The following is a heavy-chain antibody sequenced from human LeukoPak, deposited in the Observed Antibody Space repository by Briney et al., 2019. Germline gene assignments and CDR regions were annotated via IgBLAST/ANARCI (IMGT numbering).Heavy chain of an antibody. CDR2: ISSSSSYI. J-gene: IGHJ5*02. V-gene: IGHV3-21*01. D-gene: IGHD3-10*01. Sequence: GGSLQLSFSAPGFPFNSYSMKWGRPAPGEGLEWVSSISSSSSYIYYADSVKGRFTISRDNAKNSLYLQMNSLRAEDTAVYYCARWSYGAGFDPWGQGTLVTVSS. CDR3: ARWSYGAGFDP. CDR1: GFPFNSYS.